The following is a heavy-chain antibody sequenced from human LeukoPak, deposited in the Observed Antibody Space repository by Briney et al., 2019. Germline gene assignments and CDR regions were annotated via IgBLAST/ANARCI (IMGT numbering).Heavy chain of an antibody. J-gene: IGHJ6*02. CDR2: IKQDGSEK. D-gene: IGHD3-10*01. CDR3: AKDRWFGELSDYYYGMDV. CDR1: GFTFSSYW. Sequence: GGSLRLSCAASGFTFSSYWMSWVRQAPGKGLEWVANIKQDGSEKYYVDSVKGRFTISRDNAKNSLYLQMNSLRAEDTAVYYCAKDRWFGELSDYYYGMDVWGQGTTVTVSS. V-gene: IGHV3-7*03.